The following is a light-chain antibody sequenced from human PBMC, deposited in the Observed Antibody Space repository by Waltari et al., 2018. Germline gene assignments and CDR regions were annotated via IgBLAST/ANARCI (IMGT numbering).Light chain of an antibody. Sequence: QLVLTHSPSASASLGASVKLTCTLSSGHSSYAIAWHQQQPGKGPRYLMKLNSDGSHSKGDRIPVRFSGSSSGAERYLTISSLQSEDEADYYCQTWGTYVVFGGGTKLTVL. V-gene: IGLV4-69*01. CDR2: LNSDGSH. CDR3: QTWGTYVV. CDR1: SGHSSYA. J-gene: IGLJ2*01.